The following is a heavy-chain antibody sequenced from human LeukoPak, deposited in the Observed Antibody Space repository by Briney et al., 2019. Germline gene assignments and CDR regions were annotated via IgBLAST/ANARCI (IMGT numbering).Heavy chain of an antibody. CDR1: DDSVSSDYY. CDR3: ARGQLTSIAARPGEPDFDY. CDR2: IYYSGST. J-gene: IGHJ4*02. V-gene: IGHV4-38-2*02. D-gene: IGHD6-6*01. Sequence: PSETLSLTCTVSDDSVSSDYYWGWIRQPPGKGLEWIGSIYYSGSTYYNPSLKSRVTISVDTSKNQFSLKLSSVTAADTAVYYCARGQLTSIAARPGEPDFDYWGQGTLVTVSS.